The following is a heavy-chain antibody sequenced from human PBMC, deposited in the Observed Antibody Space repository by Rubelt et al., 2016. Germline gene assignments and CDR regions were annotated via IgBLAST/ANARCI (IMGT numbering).Heavy chain of an antibody. CDR2: ISGSGGST. CDR3: TTDEQLDGDY. D-gene: IGHD6-13*01. CDR1: GFTYSTYA. Sequence: EVQLVESGGGLIQPGGSLRLSCAASGFTYSTYAMNWVRQAPGKGLEWVSAISGSGGSTYYADSVKGRFTISRDNSKNTLYLQMNSLKTEDTAVYYCTTDEQLDGDYWGQGTLVTVSS. J-gene: IGHJ4*02. V-gene: IGHV3-23*04.